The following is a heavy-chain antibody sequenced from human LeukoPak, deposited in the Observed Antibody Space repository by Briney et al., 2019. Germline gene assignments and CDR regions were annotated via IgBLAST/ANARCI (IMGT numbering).Heavy chain of an antibody. Sequence: GGSLRLSCAASGFTVSSNYMSWVRQAPGKGLEWVSVIYSGGSTYYADSVKGRFTISRDNSKNTLYLQMNSLRAEDTAVYYCARDVKYSSSGGGWFDPWGQGTLVTVSS. J-gene: IGHJ5*02. D-gene: IGHD6-13*01. CDR2: IYSGGST. V-gene: IGHV3-53*01. CDR1: GFTVSSNY. CDR3: ARDVKYSSSGGGWFDP.